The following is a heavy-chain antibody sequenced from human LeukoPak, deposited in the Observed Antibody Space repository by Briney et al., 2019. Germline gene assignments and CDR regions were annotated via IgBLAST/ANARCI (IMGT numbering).Heavy chain of an antibody. CDR1: EFTFDDYA. CDR2: INWNGAGT. J-gene: IGHJ3*02. V-gene: IGHV3-20*04. D-gene: IGHD1-26*01. Sequence: GGSLRLSCATSEFTFDDYAMSWFRQAPGKGLEWVSGINWNGAGTVYGDSVKGRFTISRDNAKNSLYLQMNSLRVEDTALYYCARARWVSGSYSDAFDIWGQGTMVTVSS. CDR3: ARARWVSGSYSDAFDI.